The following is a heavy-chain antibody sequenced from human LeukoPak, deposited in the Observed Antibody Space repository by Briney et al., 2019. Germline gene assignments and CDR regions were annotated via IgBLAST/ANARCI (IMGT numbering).Heavy chain of an antibody. CDR3: VKVSNSDWNMFFDY. Sequence: PGGSLRLSCAASGFTFSNYVLNWVRRAQGKGLKWVSSISGNGDTTHYVDSVKGRFTISRDNSKNTLFLQMNSLRAEDTALYHCVKVSNSDWNMFFDYWGQGTSVTVSS. J-gene: IGHJ4*02. CDR2: ISGNGDTT. D-gene: IGHD1/OR15-1a*01. CDR1: GFTFSNYV. V-gene: IGHV3-23*01.